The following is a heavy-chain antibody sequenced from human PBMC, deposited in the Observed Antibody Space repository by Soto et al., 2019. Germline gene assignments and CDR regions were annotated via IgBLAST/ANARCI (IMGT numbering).Heavy chain of an antibody. V-gene: IGHV3-23*01. J-gene: IGHJ6*04. D-gene: IGHD2-8*01. CDR2: ISGSGDGT. CDR1: GFSVSDYA. Sequence: GSLRLSCAASGFSVSDYAMSWVRQAPGKGLEWVSSISGSGDGTYYGDSVKGRFTLSRDTSQKTLYLQMNNLRGEDTAVYFCTKSRRSVLMVYGFGGMDVWGRGTTVTDSS. CDR3: TKSRRSVLMVYGFGGMDV.